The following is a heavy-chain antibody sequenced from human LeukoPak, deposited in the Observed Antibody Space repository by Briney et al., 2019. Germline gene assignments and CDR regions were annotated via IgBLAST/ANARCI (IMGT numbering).Heavy chain of an antibody. CDR3: ARNAWRNAFDI. CDR2: INHSGST. CDR1: GGSFSGYY. Sequence: SETLSLTCAVYGGSFSGYYWSWLRQLPGKGLEWIGEINHSGSTNYNPSLKSRVTISVDTSKNQFSLKLSSVTAADTAVYYCARNAWRNAFDIWGQGTMVTVSS. J-gene: IGHJ3*02. V-gene: IGHV4-34*01. D-gene: IGHD3-3*01.